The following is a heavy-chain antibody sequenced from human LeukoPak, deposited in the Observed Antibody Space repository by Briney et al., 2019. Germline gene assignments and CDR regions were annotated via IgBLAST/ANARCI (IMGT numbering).Heavy chain of an antibody. CDR1: GFTFSSYR. CDR2: INSSNSYI. V-gene: IGHV3-21*01. Sequence: PGGSLRLSCAASGFTFSSYRMDWVRQAPGKGLEWVSSINSSNSYIYYADSVKGRFTMSRDNAKNSLYLQMNSLRAEDTAVYYCATRPDVGMDVWGQGTTVTVSS. D-gene: IGHD6-6*01. J-gene: IGHJ6*02. CDR3: ATRPDVGMDV.